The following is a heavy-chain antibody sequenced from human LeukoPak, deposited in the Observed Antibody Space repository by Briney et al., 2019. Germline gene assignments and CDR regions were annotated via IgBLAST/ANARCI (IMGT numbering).Heavy chain of an antibody. D-gene: IGHD4-17*01. CDR2: ISGSGGST. CDR3: AKAGDHDYGDYYFDY. CDR1: GFTFSSYA. Sequence: PGGSLRLSCAASGFTFSSYAMSWVRQAPGEGLEWVSAISGSGGSTYYADSVKGRFTISRDNSKNTLYLQMNSLRAEDTAVYYCAKAGDHDYGDYYFDYWGQGTLVTVSS. J-gene: IGHJ4*02. V-gene: IGHV3-23*01.